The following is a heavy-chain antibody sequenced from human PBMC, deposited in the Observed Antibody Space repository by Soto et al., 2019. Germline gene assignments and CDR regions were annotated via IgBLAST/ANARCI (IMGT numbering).Heavy chain of an antibody. J-gene: IGHJ3*02. D-gene: IGHD4-17*01. CDR2: IYSGGST. CDR1: GFTVSSNY. CDR3: ASRIDYGDPDAFDI. Sequence: GGSLRLSCAASGFTVSSNYMSWVRQAPGKGLEWVSVIYSGGSTYYADSVKGRFTISRDNSKNTLYLQMNSLRAEDTAVYYCASRIDYGDPDAFDIWGQGTMVTVSS. V-gene: IGHV3-66*01.